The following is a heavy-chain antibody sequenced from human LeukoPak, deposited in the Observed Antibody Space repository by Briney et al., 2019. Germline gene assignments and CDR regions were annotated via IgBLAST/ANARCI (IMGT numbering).Heavy chain of an antibody. Sequence: GGSLRLSCAASGFTFSSYAMSWVRQAPGKGLEWVSAISGSGGSTYYADSVKGRFTISRDNSKNTLYLQMNSLRAEDTAVYYCTKVSCGGDCFGAFDIWRQGTMVTVSS. CDR3: TKVSCGGDCFGAFDI. CDR2: ISGSGGST. D-gene: IGHD2-21*02. CDR1: GFTFSSYA. V-gene: IGHV3-23*01. J-gene: IGHJ3*02.